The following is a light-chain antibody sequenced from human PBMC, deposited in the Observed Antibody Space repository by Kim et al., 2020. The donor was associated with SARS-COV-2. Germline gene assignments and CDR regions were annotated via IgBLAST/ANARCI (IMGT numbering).Light chain of an antibody. J-gene: IGLJ1*01. CDR3: AVWDDSGDGLYV. CDR2: RDD. Sequence: QAVVTQPPSASGTPGQRVTISCSGSHSNIGIRTTSWYQQVQGAAPKLLIYRDDQRPSGVPDRFSGSKSGTSASLSITGLQSEDEGDYYCAVWDDSGDGLYVFGTGTKVTVL. CDR1: HSNIGIRT. V-gene: IGLV1-44*01.